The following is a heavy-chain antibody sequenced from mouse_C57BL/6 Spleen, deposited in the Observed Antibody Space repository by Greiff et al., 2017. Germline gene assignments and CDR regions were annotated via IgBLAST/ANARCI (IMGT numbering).Heavy chain of an antibody. CDR2: INPSNGGT. CDR3: ASTTTASWYFDV. CDR1: GYTFTSYW. J-gene: IGHJ1*03. Sequence: VQLQQPGTELVKPGASVKLSCTASGYTFTSYWMHWVKQRPGQGLEWIGNINPSNGGTNYNEKFKSKATLTVDKSSSTAYMQLSSLTSEDSAVYYCASTTTASWYFDVWGTGTTVTVSS. V-gene: IGHV1-53*01. D-gene: IGHD1-2*01.